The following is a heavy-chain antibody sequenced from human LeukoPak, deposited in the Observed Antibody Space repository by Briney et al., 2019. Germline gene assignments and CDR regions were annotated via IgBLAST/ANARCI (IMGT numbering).Heavy chain of an antibody. CDR1: GFTFSSYS. CDR3: ARDGQGADYYDSSSYYFAY. V-gene: IGHV3-48*01. J-gene: IGHJ4*02. CDR2: ITSSSSTI. Sequence: GGSLRLSCAASGFTFSSYSMNWVRQAPGKGLEWVSYITSSSSTIYYADSVKGRFTISRDNAKNSLYLQMNSLRAEDTAVYYCARDGQGADYYDSSSYYFAYWGQGTLVTVSS. D-gene: IGHD3-22*01.